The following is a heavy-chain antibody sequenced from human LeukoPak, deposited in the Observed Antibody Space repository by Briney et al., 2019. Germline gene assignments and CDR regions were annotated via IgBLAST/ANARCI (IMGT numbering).Heavy chain of an antibody. V-gene: IGHV3-33*01. D-gene: IGHD1-14*01. J-gene: IGHJ4*02. CDR2: LWYDGSNT. CDR1: GFTFSSYD. CDR3: AREKDRVFDS. Sequence: PGGSLRLSCVPSGFTFSSYDMHWVRQAPGKGLEWVAVLWYDGSNTYYADSVKGRFTISRDNSKNTLYLQMNSLIAQDTAVYYCAREKDRVFDSWGQGTQVTVSS.